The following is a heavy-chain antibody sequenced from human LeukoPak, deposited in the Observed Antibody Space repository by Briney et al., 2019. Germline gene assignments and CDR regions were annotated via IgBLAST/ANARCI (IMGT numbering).Heavy chain of an antibody. V-gene: IGHV1-3*04. D-gene: IGHD2-21*01. Sequence: ASVKVSCKASGGTFSSYAISWVRQAPGQSLEWMGWITTGRGETRYSQEFQRRITFTRDTSASTVYMDLSDLRSDDTAVYYCASGPPTYSWFDPWGQGTLVTVSS. CDR1: GGTFSSYA. CDR3: ASGPPTYSWFDP. J-gene: IGHJ5*02. CDR2: ITTGRGET.